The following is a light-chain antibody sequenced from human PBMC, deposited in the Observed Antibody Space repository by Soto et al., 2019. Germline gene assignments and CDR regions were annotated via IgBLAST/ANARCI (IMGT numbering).Light chain of an antibody. J-gene: IGKJ2*01. Sequence: DIQMTQSPSSLSASVGDRVTITCRASQSISTFLNWYQQKPGKAPKLLIYAASSLQSGVPSRFSGSGTGTHFTRATTSQQPEDYATYYGQQGDSIPYTVGQGTKLEI. CDR1: QSISTF. V-gene: IGKV1-39*01. CDR3: QQGDSIPYT. CDR2: AAS.